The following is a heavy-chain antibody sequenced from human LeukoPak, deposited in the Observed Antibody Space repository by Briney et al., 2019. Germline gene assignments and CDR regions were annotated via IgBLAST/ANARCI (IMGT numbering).Heavy chain of an antibody. CDR1: GYIFTGYY. V-gene: IGHV1-2*06. Sequence: ASVKVSCKASGYIFTGYYMHWVRQAPGQGLEWMGRINPNSGFTNYAQKFQDRVTMTRDTSINTAYIELSRLRSDDTAVYYCARVAERYCSDGSCYGNWFDPWGQGTLVTVSS. CDR3: ARVAERYCSDGSCYGNWFDP. D-gene: IGHD2-15*01. J-gene: IGHJ5*02. CDR2: INPNSGFT.